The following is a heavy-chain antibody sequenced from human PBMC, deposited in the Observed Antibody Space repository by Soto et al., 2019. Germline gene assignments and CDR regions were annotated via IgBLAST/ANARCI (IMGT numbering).Heavy chain of an antibody. J-gene: IGHJ4*02. V-gene: IGHV3-23*01. CDR2: ISGSGGST. CDR1: GFTCASPA. D-gene: IGHD3-22*01. Sequence: PGGSPRLSYAPTGFTCASPATSTLRKATGKGLEWVSAISGSGGSTYYADSVKGRFTISRDNSKNTLYLQMNSLRAEDTAVYYCAKDASKKTGYYDSIGYYDFDSWAQGP. CDR3: AKDASKKTGYYDSIGYYDFDS.